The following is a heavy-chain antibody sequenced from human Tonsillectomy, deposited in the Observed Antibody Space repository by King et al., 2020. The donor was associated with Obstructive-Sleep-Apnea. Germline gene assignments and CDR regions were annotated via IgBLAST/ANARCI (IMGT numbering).Heavy chain of an antibody. CDR2: IIPILGIA. V-gene: IGHV1-69*10. J-gene: IGHJ3*02. Sequence: QLVQSGAEVKKPGSSVKVSCKASGGTFSSYAISWVRQAPGQGLEWMGGIIPILGIANYAQKFQGRVTITADKSTSTAYMEPSSLRSEDTAVYYCARDSGAAAVYDAFDIWGQGTMVTVSS. CDR3: ARDSGAAAVYDAFDI. D-gene: IGHD6-13*01. CDR1: GGTFSSYA.